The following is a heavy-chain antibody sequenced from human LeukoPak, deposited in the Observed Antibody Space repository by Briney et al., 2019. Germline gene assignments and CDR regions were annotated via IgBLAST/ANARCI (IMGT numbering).Heavy chain of an antibody. CDR3: ARDYKYAFDN. CDR2: ITSGGDYI. CDR1: GFTFNTFN. D-gene: IGHD5-24*01. J-gene: IGHJ4*02. Sequence: PGGSLRLSCAASGFTFNTFNMNWVRQAPGKGLEWVSSITSGGDYIYYADSVKGRFTISGDKAKNSLYLQMNSLRVEDTAVYYCARDYKYAFDNWGQGTLVTVSS. V-gene: IGHV3-21*01.